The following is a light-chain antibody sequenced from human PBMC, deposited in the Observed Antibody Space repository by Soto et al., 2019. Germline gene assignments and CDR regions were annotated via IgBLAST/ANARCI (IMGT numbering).Light chain of an antibody. CDR1: SXDIGSYDH. J-gene: IGLJ1*01. Sequence: QSVLTQPASVSGSPGQSLTISCSGTSXDIGSYDHVAWYQQFPGKSPKLIIYAVSDRPSGVSDRFSGSKSGISASLTISGLQTEDEADYYCISYTDRQSYLFGTGTKVTVL. CDR2: AVS. CDR3: ISYTDRQSYL. V-gene: IGLV2-14*03.